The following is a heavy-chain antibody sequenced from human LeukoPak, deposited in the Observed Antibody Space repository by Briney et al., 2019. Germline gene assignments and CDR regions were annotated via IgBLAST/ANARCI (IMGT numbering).Heavy chain of an antibody. CDR1: GGSISSYY. D-gene: IGHD3-22*01. V-gene: IGHV4-59*01. CDR3: ASLRYYYDSSGYYYFDY. Sequence: SETLSLTCTVSGGSISSYYWSWIWQPPGKGLEWIGYIYYSGSTNYNPSLKSRVTISVDTSENQFSLKLSSVTAADTAVYYCASLRYYYDSSGYYYFDYWGQGTLVTVSS. J-gene: IGHJ4*02. CDR2: IYYSGST.